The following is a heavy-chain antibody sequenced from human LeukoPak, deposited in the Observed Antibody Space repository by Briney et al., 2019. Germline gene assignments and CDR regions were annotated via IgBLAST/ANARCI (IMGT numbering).Heavy chain of an antibody. J-gene: IGHJ4*02. CDR3: ARDPRYGGYKPPLR. CDR1: GFTFSSYW. CDR2: IKQDGSEK. Sequence: GGSLRLSCAASGFTFSSYWMSWVRQAPGKGLEWVANIKQDGSEKHYVDSVKGRFTITRENAKNPLYLQMNSLRAEDTEWDDCARDPRYGGYKPPLRWGQGPLVPVSS. V-gene: IGHV3-7*01. D-gene: IGHD5-18*01.